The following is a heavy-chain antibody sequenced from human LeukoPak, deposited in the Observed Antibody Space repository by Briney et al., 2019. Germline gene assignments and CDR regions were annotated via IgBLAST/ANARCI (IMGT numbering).Heavy chain of an antibody. V-gene: IGHV1-2*02. Sequence: ASVKVSCKASGYTFTGYYMHWVRQAPGQGLEWMGWINTNTGGTNYAQKFQGRVSMTRDTSISTAYIELRSLRSDDTAVYYCARAGYYGSGSHYYMDVWGKGTTVTVSS. D-gene: IGHD3-10*01. CDR3: ARAGYYGSGSHYYMDV. CDR1: GYTFTGYY. J-gene: IGHJ6*03. CDR2: INTNTGGT.